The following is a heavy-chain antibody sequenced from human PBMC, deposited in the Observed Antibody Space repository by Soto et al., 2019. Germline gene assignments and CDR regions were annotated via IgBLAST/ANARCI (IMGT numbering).Heavy chain of an antibody. CDR2: ISWNSGSI. CDR1: GFTFDDYA. V-gene: IGHV3-9*01. J-gene: IGHJ4*02. CDR3: AKDISPFIAAALTFDY. D-gene: IGHD6-13*01. Sequence: EVQLVESGGGLVQPGRSLRLSCAASGFTFDDYAMHWVRQAPGKGLEWVSGISWNSGSIGYADSVKGRFTISRDNAKNSLYLQMNSLRAEDTALYYCAKDISPFIAAALTFDYWGQGTLVTVSS.